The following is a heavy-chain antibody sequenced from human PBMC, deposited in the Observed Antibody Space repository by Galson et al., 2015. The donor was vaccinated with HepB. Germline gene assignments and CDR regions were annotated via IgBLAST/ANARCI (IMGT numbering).Heavy chain of an antibody. J-gene: IGHJ4*02. CDR3: ARDWADGYNSIFDY. D-gene: IGHD5-24*01. CDR1: GFTFSSYS. CDR2: ISSSSSYI. V-gene: IGHV3-21*04. Sequence: SLRLSCAASGFTFSSYSMNWVRQAPGKGLEWVSSISSSSSYIYYADSVKGRFTISRDNAKDALDLQMSSLRAEDTAVYFCARDWADGYNSIFDYWGQGTLVTVSS.